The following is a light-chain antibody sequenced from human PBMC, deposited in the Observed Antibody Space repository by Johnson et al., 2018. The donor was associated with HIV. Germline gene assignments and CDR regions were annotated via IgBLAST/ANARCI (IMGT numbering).Light chain of an antibody. CDR3: GTWDSSLSGYV. CDR1: SSNIGYNY. J-gene: IGLJ1*01. V-gene: IGLV1-51*01. CDR2: DNN. Sequence: QSVLTQPPSVSAAPGQKVTISCSGSSSNIGYNYVSWYQQLPGTAPKLLIYDNNKRPSGIPDRFSGSKSGTSATLGITGLQSGDEADYYCGTWDSSLSGYVCATATKVTVL.